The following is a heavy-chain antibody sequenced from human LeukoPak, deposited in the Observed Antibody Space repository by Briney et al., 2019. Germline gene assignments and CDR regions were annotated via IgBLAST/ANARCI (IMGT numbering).Heavy chain of an antibody. D-gene: IGHD3-10*01. V-gene: IGHV1-2*02. Sequence: ASVKVSCKASGYTFTSYDINWVRQATGQGLEWMGWMNPNSGGTNYAQKFQGRVTMTRDTSISTAYMELSRLRSDDTAVYYCAREGDYYGSKAFDIWGQGTMVTVSS. CDR1: GYTFTSYD. J-gene: IGHJ3*02. CDR2: MNPNSGGT. CDR3: AREGDYYGSKAFDI.